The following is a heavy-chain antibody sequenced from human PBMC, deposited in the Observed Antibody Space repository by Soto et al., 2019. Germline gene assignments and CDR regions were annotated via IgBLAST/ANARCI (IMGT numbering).Heavy chain of an antibody. CDR3: ARGDSTDCANGVCSFLYRDDVDV. CDR1: VYRFTDYQ. V-gene: IGHV1-2*04. CDR2: INPKSGGT. J-gene: IGHJ6*02. D-gene: IGHD2-8*01. Sequence: GASVKVSCKASVYRFTDYQIHWTRHAPGQGLERLRRINPKSGGTSTAHKFQGWVTMXRDPSISTASMERTRLKPDDTAMYDCARGDSTDCANGVCSFLYRDDVDVWSQGTKVIVAS.